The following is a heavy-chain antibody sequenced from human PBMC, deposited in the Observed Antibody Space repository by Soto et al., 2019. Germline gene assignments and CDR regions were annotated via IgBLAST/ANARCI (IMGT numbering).Heavy chain of an antibody. Sequence: GESLKISCKGSGYSFTSYWISWVRQMPGKGLEWMGRIDPSDSYTNYSPSFQGHVTISADKSISTAYLQWSSLKASDTAMYHCARPGCSSTSCYYYYGMDVWGQGTTVTVSS. V-gene: IGHV5-10-1*01. CDR3: ARPGCSSTSCYYYYGMDV. J-gene: IGHJ6*02. CDR1: GYSFTSYW. CDR2: IDPSDSYT. D-gene: IGHD2-2*01.